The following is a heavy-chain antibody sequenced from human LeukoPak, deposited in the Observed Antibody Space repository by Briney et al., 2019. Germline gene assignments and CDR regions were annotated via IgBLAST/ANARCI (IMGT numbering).Heavy chain of an antibody. J-gene: IGHJ4*02. D-gene: IGHD3-10*01. CDR1: GFTFNDYY. CDR3: ARVRGNRGVYYFDN. V-gene: IGHV3-11*01. CDR2: IISSGSTI. Sequence: GGSLRLSCAASGFTFNDYYMSWIRQAPGKGLEWVSYIISSGSTIYYADSVKGRFTISRDNTKNSLYLQMNSLRAEDTAVYYCARVRGNRGVYYFDNWGQGTLVTVSS.